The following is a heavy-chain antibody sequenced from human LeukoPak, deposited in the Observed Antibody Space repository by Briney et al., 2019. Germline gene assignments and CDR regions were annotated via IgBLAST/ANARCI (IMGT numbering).Heavy chain of an antibody. CDR1: GGSFSGHY. V-gene: IGHV4-34*01. Sequence: PSETLSLTCAVYGGSFSGHYWSWIRQPPGKGLEWIGEINHSGSTNYNPSLKSRVTISVDTSKNQFSLKLSSVTAADTAVYYCASTVAGTKDFDYWGQGTLVTVSS. CDR2: INHSGST. CDR3: ASTVAGTKDFDY. J-gene: IGHJ4*02. D-gene: IGHD6-19*01.